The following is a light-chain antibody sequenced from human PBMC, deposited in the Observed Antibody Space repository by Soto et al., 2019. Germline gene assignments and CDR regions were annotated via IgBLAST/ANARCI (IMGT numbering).Light chain of an antibody. V-gene: IGKV1-39*01. J-gene: IGKJ1*01. Sequence: DIQMTQSPSSLSASVGDRVTITCRASQSITSYLNWYQQKPGKVPKLLIYGASTLRSGVPSRFSGSGSGTHFTLTISSLQPEDFAIYFCQQSYSIPWTFGQGTKAEI. CDR1: QSITSY. CDR2: GAS. CDR3: QQSYSIPWT.